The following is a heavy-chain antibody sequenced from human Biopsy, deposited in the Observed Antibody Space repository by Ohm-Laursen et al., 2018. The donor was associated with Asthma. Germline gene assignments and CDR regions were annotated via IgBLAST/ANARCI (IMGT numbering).Heavy chain of an antibody. D-gene: IGHD3-10*01. V-gene: IGHV3-15*01. CDR1: RFTFTNAW. J-gene: IGHJ4*02. Sequence: ASRFTFTNAWMTWVRQAPGKGLEWVALIKSKTDGGTTDYAAPVKGRFSISRDDSKNTLYLQMNSLKTGDTAVYYCTTWFDSLDSWGQGTLVAVSA. CDR3: TTWFDSLDS. CDR2: IKSKTDGGTT.